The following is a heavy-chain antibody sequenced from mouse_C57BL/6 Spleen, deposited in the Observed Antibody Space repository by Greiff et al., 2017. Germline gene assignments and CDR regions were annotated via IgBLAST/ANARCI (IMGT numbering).Heavy chain of an antibody. CDR2: INPSNGGT. Sequence: QVQLQQSGTELVKPGASVKLSCKASGYTFTSYWMHWVKQRPGQGLEWIGNINPSNGGTNYNEKFKSKATLTVDKSSSTAYMQLSSLTSEDSAVYYCARSGGYYGNLDYWGQGTTLTVSS. CDR3: ARSGGYYGNLDY. CDR1: GYTFTSYW. J-gene: IGHJ2*01. V-gene: IGHV1-53*01. D-gene: IGHD2-1*01.